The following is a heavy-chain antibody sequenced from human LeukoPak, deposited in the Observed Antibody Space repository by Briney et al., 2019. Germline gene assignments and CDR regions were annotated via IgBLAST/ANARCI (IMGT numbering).Heavy chain of an antibody. CDR3: AREATDILTGYSWFDP. Sequence: GGSLRLSCAASGFTFSSYGMSWVRQAPGKGLEWVSAISGSGGSTYYADSVKGRFTISRDNSKNTLYLQMNSLRAEDTAVYYCAREATDILTGYSWFDPWGQGTLVTVSS. CDR2: ISGSGGST. CDR1: GFTFSSYG. J-gene: IGHJ5*02. D-gene: IGHD3-9*01. V-gene: IGHV3-23*01.